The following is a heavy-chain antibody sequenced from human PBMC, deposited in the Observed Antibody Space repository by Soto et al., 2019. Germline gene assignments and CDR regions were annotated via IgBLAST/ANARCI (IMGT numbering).Heavy chain of an antibody. CDR1: GFMFSSYG. CDR2: VSSDGNNK. J-gene: IGHJ4*02. Sequence: QVQLVESGGGVVQPGRSLRLSCAASGFMFSSYGMHWARQAPGKGLEWVSAVSSDGNNKDYTDSVKGRFTISRDNSKNTLYLQMNSLRPEDTAVYFCAKALTGYNYASFDFWGQGTLVTVSS. CDR3: AKALTGYNYASFDF. D-gene: IGHD5-18*01. V-gene: IGHV3-30*18.